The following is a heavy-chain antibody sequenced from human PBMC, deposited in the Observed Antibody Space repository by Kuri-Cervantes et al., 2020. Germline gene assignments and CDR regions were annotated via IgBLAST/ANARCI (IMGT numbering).Heavy chain of an antibody. Sequence: SETLSLTCTVSGGSISSYYWSWIRQPAGKGLEWIGRIYTSGSTNYNPSLKSRVTMSVDTSKNQFSLKLSAVTAADTAVYYCARDRYRGVRGVIYYYGMDVWGQGTTVTVSS. CDR2: IYTSGST. CDR1: GGSISSYY. CDR3: ARDRYRGVRGVIYYYGMDV. D-gene: IGHD3-10*01. J-gene: IGHJ6*02. V-gene: IGHV4-4*07.